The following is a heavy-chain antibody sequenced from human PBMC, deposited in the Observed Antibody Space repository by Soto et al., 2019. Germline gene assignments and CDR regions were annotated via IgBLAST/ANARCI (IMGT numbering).Heavy chain of an antibody. Sequence: GGSLRLSCAASGFTFSSYAMSWVRQAPGQGLEWVSAISGSGGSTYYADSVKGRFTISRDNSKNTLYLQMNSLRAEDTAVYYCAKVPRTQQFFNWFDPWGQGTLVTVSS. J-gene: IGHJ5*02. CDR1: GFTFSSYA. D-gene: IGHD4-4*01. V-gene: IGHV3-23*01. CDR3: AKVPRTQQFFNWFDP. CDR2: ISGSGGST.